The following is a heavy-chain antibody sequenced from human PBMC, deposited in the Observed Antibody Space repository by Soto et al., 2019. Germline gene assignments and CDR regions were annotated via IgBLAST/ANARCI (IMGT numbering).Heavy chain of an antibody. Sequence: PSETLSLTCTVSGVSISSGGYYWGWIRQHPGKGLEWIGNIYHSGRTYYNPSLKSRVIMSVDTSKNQFSLKLSSVTAADTAVYYCARDLGSSAWYYYYGMDVWGQGTTVTVYS. J-gene: IGHJ6*02. CDR2: IYHSGRT. V-gene: IGHV4-31*03. D-gene: IGHD6-6*01. CDR3: ARDLGSSAWYYYYGMDV. CDR1: GVSISSGGYY.